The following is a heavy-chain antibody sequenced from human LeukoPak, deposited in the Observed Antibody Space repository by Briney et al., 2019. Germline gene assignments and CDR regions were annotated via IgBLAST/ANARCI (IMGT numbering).Heavy chain of an antibody. D-gene: IGHD3-22*01. CDR3: ARPPPDGDYYDSSGYYYNYYGMDV. CDR1: GGTFSSYA. Sequence: ASVKVSCKASGGTFSSYAISWVRQAPGQGLEWMGRIIPILGIANYAQKFQGRVTITTDKSTSTAYMELSSLRSEDTAVYYCARPPPDGDYYDSSGYYYNYYGMDVWGQGTTVTVSS. V-gene: IGHV1-69*04. J-gene: IGHJ6*02. CDR2: IIPILGIA.